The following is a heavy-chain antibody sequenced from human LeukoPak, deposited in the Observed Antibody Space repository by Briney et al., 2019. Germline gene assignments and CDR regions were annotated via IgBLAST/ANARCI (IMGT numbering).Heavy chain of an antibody. J-gene: IGHJ4*02. D-gene: IGHD3-10*01. Sequence: SETLSFTCAVSGGSISSNSYYWGWIRQPPGKGLEWIGSIYYSGSTYYNPSLKSRVPISVDTSKNQFSLKLSSVTAADTAVYYCARTRYYYNSRSYGAPYYFDYWGQGTLVTVSS. V-gene: IGHV4-39*01. CDR3: ARTRYYYNSRSYGAPYYFDY. CDR1: GGSISSNSYY. CDR2: IYYSGST.